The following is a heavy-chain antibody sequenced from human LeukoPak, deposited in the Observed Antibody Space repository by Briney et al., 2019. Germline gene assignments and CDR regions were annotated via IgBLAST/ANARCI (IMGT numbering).Heavy chain of an antibody. CDR3: ARAFPHRTSDYYYGMDV. V-gene: IGHV1-69*13. CDR1: GGTFSSYA. CDR2: IIPIFGTA. J-gene: IGHJ6*02. Sequence: HRASVKVSCKASGGTFSSYAISWVRQAPGQGLEWMGGIIPIFGTANYAQKFQGRVTITADESTSTAYMELSSLRSEDTAVYYCARAFPHRTSDYYYGMDVWGQGTTVTVSS. D-gene: IGHD2-21*01.